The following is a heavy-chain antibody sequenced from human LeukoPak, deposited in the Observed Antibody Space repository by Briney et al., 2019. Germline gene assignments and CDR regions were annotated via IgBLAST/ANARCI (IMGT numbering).Heavy chain of an antibody. CDR1: GGSISNFY. V-gene: IGHV4-59*08. CDR3: ARQPSGHYGKSGYYPYYSDY. D-gene: IGHD3-22*01. J-gene: IGHJ4*02. CDR2: VFYDGGT. Sequence: SETLSLTCTVSGGSISNFYWSWVRQPPGKGLEWIGYVFYDGGTRYAASLESRVTISLDTSKNQFTLRLSSVTAADTAFYYCARQPSGHYGKSGYYPYYSDYWGQGALVTVSS.